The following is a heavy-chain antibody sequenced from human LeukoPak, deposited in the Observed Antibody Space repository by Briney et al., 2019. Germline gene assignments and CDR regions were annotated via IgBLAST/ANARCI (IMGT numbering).Heavy chain of an antibody. V-gene: IGHV3-23*01. D-gene: IGHD2-15*01. J-gene: IGHJ4*02. CDR3: AKAAQYCSGGSRKAAELDY. CDR2: ISGSGGST. Sequence: GGSLRLSCAASGFTFSSYAMSWVRQAPGKGLEWVSAISGSGGSTYYADSVKGRFTISRDNSKNTLYLQMNSLRAEDTAVYYCAKAAQYCSGGSRKAAELDYWGQGTLVTVSS. CDR1: GFTFSSYA.